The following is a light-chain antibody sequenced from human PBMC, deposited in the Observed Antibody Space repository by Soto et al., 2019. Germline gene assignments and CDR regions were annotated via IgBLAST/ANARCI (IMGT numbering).Light chain of an antibody. Sequence: QSVLTQPPSVSGSPGQSVAISCTGTSSDVGSSNGVSWYQQPPGTAPKLMIYDVSNRPSGVPDRFSGSKSGNTASLTISGLRAEDEADYSCSSYTSSSTYVFGTGNKVT. J-gene: IGLJ1*01. CDR1: SSDVGSSNG. CDR2: DVS. CDR3: SSYTSSSTYV. V-gene: IGLV2-18*02.